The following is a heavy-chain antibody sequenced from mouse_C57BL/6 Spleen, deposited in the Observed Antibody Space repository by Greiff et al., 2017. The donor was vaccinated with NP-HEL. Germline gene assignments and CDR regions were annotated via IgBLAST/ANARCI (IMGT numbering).Heavy chain of an antibody. Sequence: EVQLVESGGGLVQPGGSLKLSCAASGFTFSDYYMYWVRQTPEKRLEWVAYISNGGGSTYYPDTVKGRFTISRDNAKNTLYLQMSRLKSEDTAMYYCARLYYSNYVDAMDYWGQGTSVTVSS. D-gene: IGHD2-5*01. J-gene: IGHJ4*01. CDR2: ISNGGGST. CDR1: GFTFSDYY. V-gene: IGHV5-12*01. CDR3: ARLYYSNYVDAMDY.